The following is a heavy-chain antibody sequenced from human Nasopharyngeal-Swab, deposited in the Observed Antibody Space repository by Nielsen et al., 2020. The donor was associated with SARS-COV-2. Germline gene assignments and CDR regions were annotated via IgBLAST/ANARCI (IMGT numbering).Heavy chain of an antibody. V-gene: IGHV3-48*04. Sequence: GESLKISCAASGFTFSSYWMSWVRQAPGKGLEWVSYIASSGSTIYYADSVKGRFTIARDNAKNSLYLQMNSLRAEDTAVYYCARHKIYSQAHGPFDYWGQGTLVTVSS. CDR3: ARHKIYSQAHGPFDY. CDR1: GFTFSSYW. CDR2: IASSGSTI. J-gene: IGHJ4*02. D-gene: IGHD5-18*01.